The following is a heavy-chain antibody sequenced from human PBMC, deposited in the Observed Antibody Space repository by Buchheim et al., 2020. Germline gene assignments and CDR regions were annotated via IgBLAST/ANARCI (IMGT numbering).Heavy chain of an antibody. D-gene: IGHD2-2*02. CDR2: MNPNSGNT. V-gene: IGHV1-8*01. CDR3: ARDVVVVPAAIRVYYYYGMDV. Sequence: QVQLVQSGAEVKKPGASVKVSCKASGYTFTSYDINWVRQATGQGLEWMGWMNPNSGNTGYAQKFQGRVTMTRNTSISTAYMELSSLRSDDTAVYYCARDVVVVPAAIRVYYYYGMDVWGQGTT. J-gene: IGHJ6*02. CDR1: GYTFTSYD.